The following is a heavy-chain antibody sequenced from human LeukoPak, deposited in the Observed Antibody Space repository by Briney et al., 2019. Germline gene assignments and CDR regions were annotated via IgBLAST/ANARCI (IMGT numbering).Heavy chain of an antibody. CDR3: ARPYYCDSSGYYFGGFDY. J-gene: IGHJ4*02. D-gene: IGHD3-22*01. CDR2: IYPGDSDT. CDR1: GYSFTSYW. V-gene: IGHV5-51*01. Sequence: GESLKISCKGSGYSFTSYWIGWVRQMPGKGLEWMGIIYPGDSDTRCSPSFQGQVTISADKSISTAYLQWSSLKASDTAMYYCARPYYCDSSGYYFGGFDYWGQGTLVTVSS.